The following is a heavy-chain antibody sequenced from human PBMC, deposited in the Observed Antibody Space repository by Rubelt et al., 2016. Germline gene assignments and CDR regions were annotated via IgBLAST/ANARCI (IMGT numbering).Heavy chain of an antibody. Sequence: QVKLVQSGADVKKPGASVKVSCKTSGYTFGFFAINWVRQAPGQGLEWWGWMHPYGVDPNPSQKLPDRATLTTDTATGTAYMELRSLRSDDTAVYYCARVRFGDSWFDPWGQGTLVTASS. V-gene: IGHV1-18*01. J-gene: IGHJ5*02. CDR3: ARVRFGDSWFDP. CDR1: GYTFGFFA. D-gene: IGHD3-10*01. CDR2: MHPYGVDP.